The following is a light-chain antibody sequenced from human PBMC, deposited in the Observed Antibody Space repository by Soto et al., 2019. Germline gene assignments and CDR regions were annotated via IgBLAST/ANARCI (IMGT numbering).Light chain of an antibody. V-gene: IGLV1-40*01. CDR3: QSYDSSVSVV. CDR2: GNS. Sequence: QSVLTQPPSVSGAPGQRVTISCTGSSSNIGAGYDVHWYQQLPGTAPKLLIYGNSNRPSGVPDRFSGSKSGTSASLAITGLQAEHEAGYYFQSYDSSVSVVFGGGTKLTAL. J-gene: IGLJ2*01. CDR1: SSNIGAGYD.